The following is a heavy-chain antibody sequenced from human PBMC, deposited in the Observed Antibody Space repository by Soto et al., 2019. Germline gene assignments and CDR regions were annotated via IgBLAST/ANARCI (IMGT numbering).Heavy chain of an antibody. Sequence: GGSLRLSCAASGFTFSNAWMNWVRQAPGKGLEWVGRIKSKTDGGTTDYAAPVKGRFTISRDDSKNTLYLQMNSLKTDDTAVYYCTTALITIFGVVTLAYYYYGMDVWGQGTTVTVSS. CDR1: GFTFSNAW. V-gene: IGHV3-15*07. CDR2: IKSKTDGGTT. J-gene: IGHJ6*02. D-gene: IGHD3-3*01. CDR3: TTALITIFGVVTLAYYYYGMDV.